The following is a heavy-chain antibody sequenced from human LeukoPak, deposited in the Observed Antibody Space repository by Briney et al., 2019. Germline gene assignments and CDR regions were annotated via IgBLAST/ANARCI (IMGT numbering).Heavy chain of an antibody. J-gene: IGHJ4*02. Sequence: SETLSLTCNVSGGSISSYYRSWIRQPPGKGLEWIGYIYYSGSTNYNPSLKSRVTISVDMSKNQFSLKLNSVTAADTAVYYCASLIFSSSWYFYWGQGTLVTVSS. CDR3: ASLIFSSSWYFY. CDR2: IYYSGST. D-gene: IGHD6-13*01. CDR1: GGSISSYY. V-gene: IGHV4-59*01.